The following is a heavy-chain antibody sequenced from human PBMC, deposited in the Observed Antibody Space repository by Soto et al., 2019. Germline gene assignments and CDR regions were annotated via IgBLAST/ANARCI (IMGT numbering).Heavy chain of an antibody. J-gene: IGHJ5*02. CDR1: GGTFSSYT. CDR3: ATAHMIRVVNWFDP. V-gene: IGHV1-69*02. D-gene: IGHD3-22*01. Sequence: QVQLVQSGAEVKKPGSSVKVSCKASGGTFSSYTIIWVRQAPGQGLEWMGRIIPILGIANYAQKFQGRVTITADKSTSTAYMELSSLRSEDTAVYYCATAHMIRVVNWFDPWGQGTLVTVSS. CDR2: IIPILGIA.